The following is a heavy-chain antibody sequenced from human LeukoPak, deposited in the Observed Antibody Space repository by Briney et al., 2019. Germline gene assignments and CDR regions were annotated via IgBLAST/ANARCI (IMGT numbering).Heavy chain of an antibody. Sequence: GGSLRLSCAASGFTFSSYGMHWVRQAPGKGLEWVAFIRYDGSNKYYADSVKGRSTISRDNSKNTLYLQMNSLRAEDTAVYYCARDRYYDSSGYYLPHWFDPWGQGTLVTVSS. CDR2: IRYDGSNK. V-gene: IGHV3-30*02. J-gene: IGHJ5*02. CDR3: ARDRYYDSSGYYLPHWFDP. D-gene: IGHD3-22*01. CDR1: GFTFSSYG.